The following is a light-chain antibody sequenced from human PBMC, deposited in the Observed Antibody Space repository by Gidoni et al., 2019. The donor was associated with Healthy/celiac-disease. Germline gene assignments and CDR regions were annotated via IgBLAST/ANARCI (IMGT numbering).Light chain of an antibody. J-gene: IGKJ4*01. Sequence: IVMTQSPATLSVSPGERATLSCRASPSVTSNLAWYQQKPGQAPRPLIYGASTRATGIPARFSGSGSGTEFTLTISSLQSEDFAVYYCQQYNNWPPLTFGEGTKVEIK. CDR1: PSVTSN. V-gene: IGKV3-15*01. CDR2: GAS. CDR3: QQYNNWPPLT.